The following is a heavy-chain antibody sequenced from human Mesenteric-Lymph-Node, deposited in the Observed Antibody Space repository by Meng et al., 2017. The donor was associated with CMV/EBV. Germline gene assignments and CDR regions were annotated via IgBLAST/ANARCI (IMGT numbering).Heavy chain of an antibody. CDR2: INHSGST. J-gene: IGHJ4*02. CDR1: GGSFSGYY. CDR3: ARGSSYDILTGYFGY. V-gene: IGHV4-34*01. Sequence: QGEVPRGGAGLLKPSGTLSVTCAVYGGSFSGYYWNWIRQSPEKGLEWIGEINHSGSTTYNPSFTSRIIISVDTSTNQISLNMSSVTAVDTAVYYCARGSSYDILTGYFGYWGQGALVTVSS. D-gene: IGHD3-9*01.